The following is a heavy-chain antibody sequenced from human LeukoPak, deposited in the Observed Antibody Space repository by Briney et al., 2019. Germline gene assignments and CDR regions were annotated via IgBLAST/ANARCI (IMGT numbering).Heavy chain of an antibody. CDR2: ISYDGSNK. CDR1: GFTFSSYA. CDR3: ATSTVTPDAFDI. D-gene: IGHD4-17*01. J-gene: IGHJ3*02. V-gene: IGHV3-30-3*01. Sequence: GSLRLSCAASGFTFSSYAMHWVRQAPGKGLEWVAVISYDGSNKYYADSVKGRFTISRDNSKNTLYLQMNSLRAEDTAVYYCATSTVTPDAFDIWGQGTMVTVSS.